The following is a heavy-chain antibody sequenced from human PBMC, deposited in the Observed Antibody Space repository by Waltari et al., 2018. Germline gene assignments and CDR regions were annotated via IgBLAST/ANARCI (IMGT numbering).Heavy chain of an antibody. CDR2: INHRGST. D-gene: IGHD3-22*01. Sequence: QVQLQQWGAGLLKPSETLSLTCAVYGGSFSGYYWSWIRQPPGKGLEWIGEINHRGSTNFDPSLKSRVTISVDTSKNQFSLKLSSVTAADTAVYYCARGIYYDSSAGDAFDIWGQGTMVTVSS. V-gene: IGHV4-34*01. J-gene: IGHJ3*02. CDR1: GGSFSGYY. CDR3: ARGIYYDSSAGDAFDI.